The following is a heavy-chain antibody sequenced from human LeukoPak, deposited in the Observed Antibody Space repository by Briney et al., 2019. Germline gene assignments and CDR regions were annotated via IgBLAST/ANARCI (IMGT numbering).Heavy chain of an antibody. V-gene: IGHV3-21*04. Sequence: GGSLRLSCAASGFTFSSYSMNWVRQAPGKGLEWVSSISSSSSNIYYADSVKGRFTISRDNSKNTLYLQMNSLRAEDTAVYYCASSRREEFDPWGQGTLVTVSS. CDR3: ASSRREEFDP. CDR2: ISSSSSNI. CDR1: GFTFSSYS. J-gene: IGHJ5*02.